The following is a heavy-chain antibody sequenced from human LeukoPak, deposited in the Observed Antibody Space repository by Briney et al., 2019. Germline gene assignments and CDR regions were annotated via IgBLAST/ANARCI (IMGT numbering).Heavy chain of an antibody. J-gene: IGHJ4*02. CDR3: ARAREAHFDY. CDR2: IYYSGST. V-gene: IGHV4-59*01. Sequence: PSQTLSLTCTVSGGSISSYYWSWIRQPPGKGLEWIGYIYYSGSTNYNPSLKSRVTISVDTSKNQFSLKLSSVTAADTAVYYCARAREAHFDYWGQGTLVTVSS. D-gene: IGHD5-24*01. CDR1: GGSISSYY.